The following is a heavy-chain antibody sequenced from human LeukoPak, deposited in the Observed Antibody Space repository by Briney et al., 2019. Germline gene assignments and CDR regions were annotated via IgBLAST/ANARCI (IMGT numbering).Heavy chain of an antibody. CDR1: GFTFSSYD. V-gene: IGHV3-30-3*01. CDR3: ARAQKLKGLGD. J-gene: IGHJ1*01. D-gene: IGHD1-7*01. Sequence: GGSRRLSCAASGFTFSSYDMHWVRQAPGKGLEWVAVISYNRSNKYYADSVKGRFTISRDNSKNTLYLQMNSLRAEDTAVYYCARAQKLKGLGDWGQGTLVTVSS. CDR2: ISYNRSNK.